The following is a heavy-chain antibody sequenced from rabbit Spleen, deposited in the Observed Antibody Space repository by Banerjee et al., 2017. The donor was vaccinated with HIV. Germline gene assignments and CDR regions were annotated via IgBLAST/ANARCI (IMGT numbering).Heavy chain of an antibody. J-gene: IGHJ4*01. CDR2: IYTGTTTKT. CDR1: GFTISSCYC. Sequence: QSLEESGGDLVKPGASLTLTCTASGFTISSCYCMCWVRQAPGKGLEWIACIYTGTTTKTYYASWVNGRFTISRTSSTTVTLRMTSLTAADTATYFCARDLVGVIGWNFYLWGQGTLVTVS. V-gene: IGHV1S40*01. CDR3: ARDLVGVIGWNFYL. D-gene: IGHD1-1*01.